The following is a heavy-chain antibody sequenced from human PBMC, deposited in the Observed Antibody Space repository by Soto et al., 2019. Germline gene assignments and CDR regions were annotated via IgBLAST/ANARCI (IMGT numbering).Heavy chain of an antibody. CDR3: AKDDGYNWNSDTAPPTAKPFDY. D-gene: IGHD1-7*01. CDR2: ISYDGSNK. Sequence: QVQLVESGGGVVQPGRSLRLSCAASGFTFSSYGMHWVRQAPGKGLEWVAVISYDGSNKYYADSVKGRFTISRDNSKKTLYLQMNSLRAEDTAVYYCAKDDGYNWNSDTAPPTAKPFDYWGQGTLVTVSS. J-gene: IGHJ4*02. CDR1: GFTFSSYG. V-gene: IGHV3-30*18.